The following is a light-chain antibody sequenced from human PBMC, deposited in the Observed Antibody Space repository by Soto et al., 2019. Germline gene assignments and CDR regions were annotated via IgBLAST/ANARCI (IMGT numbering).Light chain of an antibody. Sequence: QPALTQPASVSVSPGQSSTISCTRTSSDVGGYNYVSWYQHHPGKAPKLMIYEVSNRPSGVSNRFSGSKSGNTASLTISGLQAEDEADYYCSSYTSSGTLVFGTGTKVTVL. CDR2: EVS. CDR3: SSYTSSGTLV. J-gene: IGLJ1*01. CDR1: SSDVGGYNY. V-gene: IGLV2-14*01.